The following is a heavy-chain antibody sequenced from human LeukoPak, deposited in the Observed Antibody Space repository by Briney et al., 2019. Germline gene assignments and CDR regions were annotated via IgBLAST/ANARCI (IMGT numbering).Heavy chain of an antibody. V-gene: IGHV3-48*03. Sequence: GGSLRLSCAASGFTFSSYEMNWVRQAPGKGLEWVSYISSSGNTIYYADSVKGRFTISRDNAKNSLYLQMNSLRAEDTAVYYCARAWNDGFDIWGQGTMVTVSP. J-gene: IGHJ3*02. CDR2: ISSSGNTI. CDR3: ARAWNDGFDI. CDR1: GFTFSSYE. D-gene: IGHD1-1*01.